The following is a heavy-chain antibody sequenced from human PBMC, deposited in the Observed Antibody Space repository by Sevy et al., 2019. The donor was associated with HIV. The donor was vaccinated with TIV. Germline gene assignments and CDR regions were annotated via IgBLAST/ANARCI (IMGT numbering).Heavy chain of an antibody. CDR2: INPGTGGT. D-gene: IGHD3-22*01. V-gene: IGHV1-2*02. CDR3: ARMGDYADTSGYYPLKY. CDR1: GYSFTGYY. J-gene: IGHJ4*02. Sequence: ASVKVSCKASGYSFTGYYVHCLRQAPGQGLEWMGWINPGTGGTYFARRFQDRVTLTTGKSITTAFMELNGLTFEDTAVYYCARMGDYADTSGYYPLKYWGQGTLVTVSS.